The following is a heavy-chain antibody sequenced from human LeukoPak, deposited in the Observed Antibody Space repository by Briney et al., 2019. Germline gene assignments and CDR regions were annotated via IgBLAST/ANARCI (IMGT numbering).Heavy chain of an antibody. CDR3: ARDWSISGSTSCYDY. Sequence: GGSLRLSCAASGFTFSSYSMNWVRQAPGKGLEWVSYFSTSSSHIYYADSVKGRFTISRDNAKNSLYLQMNSLRAEDTAVYYCARDWSISGSTSCYDYWGQGTLVTVSS. D-gene: IGHD2-2*01. V-gene: IGHV3-21*01. CDR1: GFTFSSYS. J-gene: IGHJ4*02. CDR2: FSTSSSHI.